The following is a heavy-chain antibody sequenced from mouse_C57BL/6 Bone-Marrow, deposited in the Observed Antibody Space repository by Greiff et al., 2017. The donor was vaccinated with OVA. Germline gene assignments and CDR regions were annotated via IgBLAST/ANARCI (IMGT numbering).Heavy chain of an antibody. CDR2: IDPSDSYT. CDR3: ALGDGYMRGNYAMDY. Sequence: QVQLQQPGAELVMPGASVKLSCKASGYTFTSYWMHWVKQRPGQGLEWIGEIDPSDSYTNYNQKFKGKSTLTVDKSSSTAYMQLSSLTSEDSAVYYCALGDGYMRGNYAMDYWGQGTSVTVSS. D-gene: IGHD2-3*01. V-gene: IGHV1-69*01. J-gene: IGHJ4*01. CDR1: GYTFTSYW.